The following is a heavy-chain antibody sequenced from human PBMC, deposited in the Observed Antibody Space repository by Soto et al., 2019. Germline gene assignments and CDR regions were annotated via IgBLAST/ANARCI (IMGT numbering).Heavy chain of an antibody. V-gene: IGHV1-2*02. CDR3: ARSLLKVILPLGY. CDR1: GYTFSGYY. D-gene: IGHD3-3*02. Sequence: GASVKVSCKASGYTFSGYYMHWVRQAPGQGLEWMGWINTLSGDTSFPQKFQGRLAMTRDTSIDTAFMEVSRLTSDDTAIYYCARSLLKVILPLGYWGQGTPVTVSS. J-gene: IGHJ4*02. CDR2: INTLSGDT.